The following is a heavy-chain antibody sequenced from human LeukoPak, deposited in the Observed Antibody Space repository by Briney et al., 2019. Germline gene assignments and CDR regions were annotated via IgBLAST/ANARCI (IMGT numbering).Heavy chain of an antibody. Sequence: GGSLRLSCAASGFTFSSYGMSWVRQAPGKGLEWVSAIRGSGGSTYYADSVKGRFTISRDNSKNTLYLQMNSLRAGDTAVYYCAKDRHAPGRYCSSTTCFPFDPWGQGTLVTVSS. CDR2: IRGSGGST. CDR3: AKDRHAPGRYCSSTTCFPFDP. CDR1: GFTFSSYG. V-gene: IGHV3-23*01. J-gene: IGHJ5*02. D-gene: IGHD2-2*01.